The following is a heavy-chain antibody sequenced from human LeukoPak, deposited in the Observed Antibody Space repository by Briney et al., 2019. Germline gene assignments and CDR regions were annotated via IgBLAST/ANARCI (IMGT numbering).Heavy chain of an antibody. CDR2: IYHSGST. CDR3: ARLTVTTSFDY. CDR1: GYSISSGYY. Sequence: SETLSLTCTVSGYSISSGYYWGWIRQPPGKGLEWIGSIYHSGSTYYNPSLKSRVTISVDTSKNQFSLKLSSVTAADPAVYYCARLTVTTSFDYWGQGTLVTVSS. J-gene: IGHJ4*02. D-gene: IGHD4-17*01. V-gene: IGHV4-38-2*02.